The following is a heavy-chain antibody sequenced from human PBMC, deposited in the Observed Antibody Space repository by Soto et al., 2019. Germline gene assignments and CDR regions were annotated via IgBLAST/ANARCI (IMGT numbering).Heavy chain of an antibody. D-gene: IGHD6-19*01. CDR3: AKGAIGRLYGSGWYLGAIDY. Sequence: EVQLLESGGGLVQPGGSVRLSCAASGFTFSSYAMSWVRQAPGKGLEWVSAISGSGGSTYYADSLKGRFTISRDNSKNTLYLQMNSLRAEDTAVYYCAKGAIGRLYGSGWYLGAIDYWGQGTLVTVSS. CDR1: GFTFSSYA. V-gene: IGHV3-23*01. J-gene: IGHJ4*02. CDR2: ISGSGGST.